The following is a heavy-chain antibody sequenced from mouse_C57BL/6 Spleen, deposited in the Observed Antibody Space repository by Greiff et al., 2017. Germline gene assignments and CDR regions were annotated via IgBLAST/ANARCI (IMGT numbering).Heavy chain of an antibody. J-gene: IGHJ1*03. Sequence: EVKVVESGGGLVQPKGSLKLSCAASGFSFNTYAMNWVRQAPGKGLEWVARIRSKSNNYATYHAASVKDRFSISRDDSESMLYLQMNNLKTEDTAMYYCVRGCYWYFDVWGTGTTVTVSS. CDR2: IRSKSNNYAT. CDR3: VRGCYWYFDV. V-gene: IGHV10-1*01. CDR1: GFSFNTYA.